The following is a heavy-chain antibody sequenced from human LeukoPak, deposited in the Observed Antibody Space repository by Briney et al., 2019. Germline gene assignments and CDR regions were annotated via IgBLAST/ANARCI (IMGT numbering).Heavy chain of an antibody. CDR3: VRYYYDSSGTRSYFDY. CDR1: GYTFTGYY. D-gene: IGHD3-22*01. Sequence: ASVKVSCKASGYTFTGYYMHWVRQAPGQGLEWMGWINPNSGGTNYAQKFQGRVTMTRDTSISTAYMELSRLRSDDTAVYYCVRYYYDSSGTRSYFDYWGQGTLVTVSS. J-gene: IGHJ4*02. V-gene: IGHV1-2*02. CDR2: INPNSGGT.